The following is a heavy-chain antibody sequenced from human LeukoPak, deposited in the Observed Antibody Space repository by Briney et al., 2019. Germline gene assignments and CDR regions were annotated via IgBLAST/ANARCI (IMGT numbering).Heavy chain of an antibody. CDR2: INHSGST. CDR3: ARAPYDYVWGSYRYLNYFDY. D-gene: IGHD3-16*02. V-gene: IGHV4-34*01. Sequence: SETLSLTCAVYGGSFSGYYWSWIRQPPGKGLKWIGEINHSGSTNYNPSLKSRVTISVDTSKNQFSLKLSSVTAADTAVYYCARAPYDYVWGSYRYLNYFDYWGQGTLVTVSS. CDR1: GGSFSGYY. J-gene: IGHJ4*02.